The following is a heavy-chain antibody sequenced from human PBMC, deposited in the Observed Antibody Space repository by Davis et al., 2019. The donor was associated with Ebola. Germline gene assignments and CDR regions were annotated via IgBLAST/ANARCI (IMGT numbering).Heavy chain of an antibody. D-gene: IGHD3-10*01. CDR2: INHSGST. CDR3: ARGMGRFGELPFDY. CDR1: GGSFSGYY. J-gene: IGHJ4*02. V-gene: IGHV4-34*01. Sequence: PSETLSLTCAVYGGSFSGYYWSWIRQPPGKGLEWIGEINHSGSTNYNPSLKSRVTISVDTSKNQFSLKLSSVTAADTAVYYCARGMGRFGELPFDYWGQGTLVTVSS.